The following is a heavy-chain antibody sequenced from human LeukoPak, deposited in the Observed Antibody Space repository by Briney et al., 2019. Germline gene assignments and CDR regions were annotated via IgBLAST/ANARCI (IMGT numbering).Heavy chain of an antibody. V-gene: IGHV3-23*01. D-gene: IGHD3-10*01. CDR3: AKDPRTRGSGNPYFDY. CDR2: ISGSGGST. J-gene: IGHJ4*02. Sequence: GGSLRLSCAASGFTFSSNAMSWVRQAPGKGLEWVSAISGSGGSTYYADSVKGRFTISRDNSKSTLNLQMNSLRAEDTAVYYCAKDPRTRGSGNPYFDYWGQGTLVTVSS. CDR1: GFTFSSNA.